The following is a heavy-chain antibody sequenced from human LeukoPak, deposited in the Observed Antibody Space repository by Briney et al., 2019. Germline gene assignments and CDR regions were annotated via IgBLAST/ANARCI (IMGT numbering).Heavy chain of an antibody. D-gene: IGHD3-10*01. CDR3: ARVGGDTRTRFFDY. Sequence: SETLSLTCTVSGGSISSSSYYWGWIRQPPGKGLEWIGSIYYSGSTYYNPSLKSRVTISVDTSKNQFSLKLSSVTAADTAVYYCARVGGDTRTRFFDYWGQGSLVTVSS. V-gene: IGHV4-39*01. CDR2: IYYSGST. J-gene: IGHJ4*02. CDR1: GGSISSSSYY.